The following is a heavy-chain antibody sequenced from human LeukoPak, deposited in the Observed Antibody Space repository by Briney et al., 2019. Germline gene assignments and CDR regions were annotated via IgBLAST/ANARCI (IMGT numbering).Heavy chain of an antibody. V-gene: IGHV3-21*01. CDR2: ISSSSSYI. CDR1: GFTFSSYS. J-gene: IGHJ4*02. Sequence: PGGSLRLSCAASGFTFSSYSMNWVRQAPGKGLEWVSSISSSSSYIYYADSVKGRFTISRDNAKNSLYLQMNSLRAEDTAVYYCAKGSGVWGSYRGIDYWGQGTLVTVSS. CDR3: AKGSGVWGSYRGIDY. D-gene: IGHD3-16*02.